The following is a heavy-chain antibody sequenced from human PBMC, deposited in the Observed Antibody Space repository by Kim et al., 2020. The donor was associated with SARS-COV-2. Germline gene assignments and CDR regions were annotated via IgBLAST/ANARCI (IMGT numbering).Heavy chain of an antibody. CDR2: IYYSGSP. CDR1: GGSISSSSYY. D-gene: IGHD2-15*01. V-gene: IGHV4-39*01. CDR3: ARRNPSNCSGGSCY. Sequence: SETLSLTCTVSGGSISSSSYYWGWIRQPPGKGLEWIGSIYYSGSPYYNPSLKSRVTISVDTSKNQFSLKLSSVTAADTAVYYCARRNPSNCSGGSCYWG. J-gene: IGHJ4*01.